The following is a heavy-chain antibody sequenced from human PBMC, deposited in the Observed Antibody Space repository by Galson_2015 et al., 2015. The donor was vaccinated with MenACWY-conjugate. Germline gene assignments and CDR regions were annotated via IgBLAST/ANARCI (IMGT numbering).Heavy chain of an antibody. J-gene: IGHJ4*02. Sequence: SLRLSCAASGFTVWTNYMTWVRQAPGKGLEWVAVIHSGGSTYYADSAGDRFIISRDNSKNTLSLEMENLRAEDTAMYYCVRDPPPFTEWEGGDDFWGQGTLVTVSS. CDR1: GFTVWTNY. D-gene: IGHD1-26*01. CDR3: VRDPPPFTEWEGGDDF. CDR2: IHSGGST. V-gene: IGHV3-53*01.